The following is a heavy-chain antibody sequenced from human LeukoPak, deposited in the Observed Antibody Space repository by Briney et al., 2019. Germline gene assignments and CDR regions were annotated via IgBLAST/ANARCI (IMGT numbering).Heavy chain of an antibody. CDR2: ISGSGGST. J-gene: IGHJ4*02. D-gene: IGHD3-22*01. CDR3: AGSSGYYYIHLYYLDY. CDR1: GFTFSNYA. Sequence: GGSLRLSCAASGFTFSNYAMSWVRQAPGKGLEWVSSISGSGGSTYYADSAKGTFTISRDNSNNTLYLQMNSLRAEDTAVYYCAGSSGYYYIHLYYLDYWGERTLLTVSS. V-gene: IGHV3-23*01.